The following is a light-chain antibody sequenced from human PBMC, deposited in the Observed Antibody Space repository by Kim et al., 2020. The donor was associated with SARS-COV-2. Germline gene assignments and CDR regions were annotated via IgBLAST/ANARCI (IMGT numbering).Light chain of an antibody. J-gene: IGKJ4*01. V-gene: IGKV1-16*02. Sequence: AAVGDRVTITCRASQGISSFLAWFQKRPGKAPKSLIYGASTLQPGVPSNFSGSGSGTEFTLTISSLQPEDFATYYCQQYNSFPLTFGGGTKVDIK. CDR1: QGISSF. CDR2: GAS. CDR3: QQYNSFPLT.